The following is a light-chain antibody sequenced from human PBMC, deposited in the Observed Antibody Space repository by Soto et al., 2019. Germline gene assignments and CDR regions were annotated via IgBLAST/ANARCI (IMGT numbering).Light chain of an antibody. Sequence: TQSPATLSVYRREGVTLXXRASQTIKNLLAWYQQRPGQSPRXFSYYASTRATGVPARFSGGGSGTKFTLASSSLQSGDFATYYCRQYHNRTITFGQGTRLEIK. CDR3: RQYHNRTIT. CDR1: QTIKNL. CDR2: YAS. V-gene: IGKV3-15*01. J-gene: IGKJ5*01.